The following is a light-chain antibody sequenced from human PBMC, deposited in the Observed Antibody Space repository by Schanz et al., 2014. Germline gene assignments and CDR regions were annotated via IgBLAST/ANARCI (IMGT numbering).Light chain of an antibody. CDR3: QCYDSSLSGWRV. CDR2: GNS. J-gene: IGLJ3*02. Sequence: QSVLTQPPSVSGAPGQRVTISCTGSSSNIGAGYVLHWYQQLPGTGPKLDIYGNSNRPQRVPYRFSGSRSGTSASLAITGLQDEDEGDYYCQCYDSSLSGWRVFGGGTKLTVL. V-gene: IGLV1-40*01. CDR1: SSNIGAGYV.